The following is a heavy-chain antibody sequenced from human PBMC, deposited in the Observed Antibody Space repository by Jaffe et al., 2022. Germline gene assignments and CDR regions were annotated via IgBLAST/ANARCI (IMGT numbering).Heavy chain of an antibody. CDR2: IKEDGGET. V-gene: IGHV3-7*05. Sequence: EVQLVESGGGLVQPGGSLRLSCAASGFTFSRHWMTWVRQAPGKGLERVATIKEDGGETYYVDSVKGRFTISRDNAKNSLHLQMNSLRAEDTAVYYCGRVRGGSWYGDMDVWGRGTTVTVS. CDR3: GRVRGGSWYGDMDV. CDR1: GFTFSRHW. J-gene: IGHJ6*03. D-gene: IGHD6-13*01.